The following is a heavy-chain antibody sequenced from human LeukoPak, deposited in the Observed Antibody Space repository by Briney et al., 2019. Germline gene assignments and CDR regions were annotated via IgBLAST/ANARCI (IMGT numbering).Heavy chain of an antibody. CDR2: IWYDGSHT. Sequence: GGSLRLSCAASGFSFSSYGMRWVRQAPGKGLEWVGDIWYDGSHTYYADSVKGRFTISRDNSMNTLYMQMNSLRGEDAAVYYCVRGGYCSGTSCAHYDGMDVWGQGTMVTVSS. CDR1: GFSFSSYG. D-gene: IGHD2-2*01. V-gene: IGHV3-33*01. CDR3: VRGGYCSGTSCAHYDGMDV. J-gene: IGHJ6*02.